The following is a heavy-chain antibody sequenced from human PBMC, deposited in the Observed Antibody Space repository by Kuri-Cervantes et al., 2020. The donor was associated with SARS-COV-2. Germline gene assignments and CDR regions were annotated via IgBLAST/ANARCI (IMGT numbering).Heavy chain of an antibody. CDR2: ISAYNGNT. CDR3: AIAPAAILNNWFDP. CDR1: GYTFTSYG. Sequence: ASVKVSCKASGYTFTSYGISWVRQAPGQGLEWMGWISAYNGNTIYAQNFQGRVTMTTDTSTSTVYMELKSLRSDDTAVYYWAIAPAAILNNWFDPWGQGTLGTVSS. D-gene: IGHD2-2*01. V-gene: IGHV1-18*01. J-gene: IGHJ5*02.